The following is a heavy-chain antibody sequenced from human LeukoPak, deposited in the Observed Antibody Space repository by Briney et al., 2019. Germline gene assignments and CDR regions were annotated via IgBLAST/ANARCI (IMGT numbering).Heavy chain of an antibody. CDR3: VRESSLLRSTDY. CDR1: GVSISSGSYY. CDR2: IYTSGST. J-gene: IGHJ4*02. D-gene: IGHD3-3*01. Sequence: SETLSLTCTVSGVSISSGSYYWSWIRQPAGKGLEWIGRIYTSGSTNYNPSLKSRVIISVDTSKNQFSLKLSSVTAADTAVYYCVRESSLLRSTDYWGQGTLVTVSS. V-gene: IGHV4-61*02.